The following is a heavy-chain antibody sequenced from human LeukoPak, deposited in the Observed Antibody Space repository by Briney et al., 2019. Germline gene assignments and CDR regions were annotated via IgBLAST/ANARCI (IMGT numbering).Heavy chain of an antibody. CDR2: ISSSSSYI. Sequence: GGSLRLSCAASGFTFSSYSMNWVRQAPGKGLEWVPSISSSSSYIFYADSVKGRFTISRDNAKNSLYLQMNSLRAEDTAVYYCAELGITMIGGVWGKGTTVTISS. CDR3: AELGITMIGGV. CDR1: GFTFSSYS. V-gene: IGHV3-21*01. J-gene: IGHJ6*04. D-gene: IGHD3-10*02.